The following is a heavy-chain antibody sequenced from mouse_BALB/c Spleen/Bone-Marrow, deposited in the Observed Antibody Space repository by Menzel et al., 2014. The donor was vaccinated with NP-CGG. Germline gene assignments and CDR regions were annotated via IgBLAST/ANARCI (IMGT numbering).Heavy chain of an antibody. CDR1: GYAFTSYN. CDR2: IDPYNGAT. J-gene: IGHJ1*01. CDR3: ARREPSYWYFDV. Sequence: LVESGPELVKPGASVKVSCKASGYAFTSYNMYWVKQSHGKSLEWIGYIDPYNGATSYNQKFKGKATLTVDKPSSTAYMHLNSLTSEDSALYYCARREPSYWYFDVWGAGTTVTVSS. V-gene: IGHV1S135*01.